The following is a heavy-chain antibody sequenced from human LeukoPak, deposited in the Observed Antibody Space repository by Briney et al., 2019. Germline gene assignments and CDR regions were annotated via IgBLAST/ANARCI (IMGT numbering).Heavy chain of an antibody. D-gene: IGHD5-24*01. Sequence: KPSETLSLTCGVYGESFNTYYWTWIRQPPGKGLEWIGEINRSGSINYNPSLESRVTMSVDTSKNQLSLTLTSVTAADTAVYYCTATPYRDGPLNYWGQGTLVTVSS. CDR2: INRSGSI. V-gene: IGHV4-34*01. CDR1: GESFNTYY. CDR3: TATPYRDGPLNY. J-gene: IGHJ4*02.